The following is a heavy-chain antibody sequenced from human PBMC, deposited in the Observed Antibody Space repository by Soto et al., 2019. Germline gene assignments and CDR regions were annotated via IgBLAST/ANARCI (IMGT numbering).Heavy chain of an antibody. D-gene: IGHD1-26*01. J-gene: IGHJ4*02. V-gene: IGHV3-23*01. Sequence: PGGSLRLSCAASGFTFGSYVMSWVRQAPGKGLEWVSAISGSGGGTYYADSVKGRFTISRDNSKNTLYLQMNSLRAEGTAVYYCAKVRGPGSYFDYWGQGTLVTVSS. CDR2: ISGSGGGT. CDR1: GFTFGSYV. CDR3: AKVRGPGSYFDY.